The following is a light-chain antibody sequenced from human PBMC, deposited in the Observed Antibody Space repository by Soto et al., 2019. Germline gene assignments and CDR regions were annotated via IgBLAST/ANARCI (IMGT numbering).Light chain of an antibody. Sequence: DIQMTQSPXTLSASVGDRVTITCRASQSISSWLAWYQQKPGKAPKLLIYKASSLESGVPSRFSGSGSGTEFTLTISSLQPDDFATYYCQQYNSYSWTFGQGTKVDIK. V-gene: IGKV1-5*03. CDR1: QSISSW. CDR2: KAS. J-gene: IGKJ1*01. CDR3: QQYNSYSWT.